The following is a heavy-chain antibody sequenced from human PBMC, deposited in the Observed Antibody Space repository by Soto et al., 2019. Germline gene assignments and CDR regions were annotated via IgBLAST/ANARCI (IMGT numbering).Heavy chain of an antibody. J-gene: IGHJ4*02. CDR1: GFTFSSYG. V-gene: IGHV3-30*18. D-gene: IGHD6-19*01. CDR2: ISYDGSNK. CDR3: AKDLPTLNSIAVAGTVDY. Sequence: GGSLRLSCAASGFTFSSYGMHWVRQAPGKGLEWVAVISYDGSNKYYADSVKGRFTISRDNSKNTLYLQMNSLRAEDTAVYYCAKDLPTLNSIAVAGTVDYWGQGTLVTVSS.